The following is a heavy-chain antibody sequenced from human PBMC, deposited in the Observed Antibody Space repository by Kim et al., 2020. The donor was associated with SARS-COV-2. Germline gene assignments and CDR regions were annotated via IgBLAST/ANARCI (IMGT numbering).Heavy chain of an antibody. Sequence: GGSLRLSCEASGFTFSTYWMHWVRQAPGKGLVWVSRIYSDGSSASYADSVRGRFTISRDNAKNTLYLQMNSLKAEDTAVYYCTRDPSVFGGCFDIWGRGTLVTVSS. CDR2: IYSDGSSA. CDR3: TRDPSVFGGCFDI. J-gene: IGHJ2*01. CDR1: GFTFSTYW. V-gene: IGHV3-74*01. D-gene: IGHD3-16*01.